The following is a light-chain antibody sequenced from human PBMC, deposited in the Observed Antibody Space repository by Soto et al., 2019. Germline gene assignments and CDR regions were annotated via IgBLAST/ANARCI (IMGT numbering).Light chain of an antibody. CDR3: ATWDTSLSGGV. V-gene: IGLV1-51*02. J-gene: IGLJ1*01. CDR1: SSNIENNY. Sequence: QSVLTQPPSVSAAPGQYVTISCSGSSSNIENNYVSWYRQLPGTAPKLLIYENNKRPSGIPDRFSGSKSVTSATLGITGLETGDEADYYCATWDTSLSGGVFGTGTKLTVL. CDR2: ENN.